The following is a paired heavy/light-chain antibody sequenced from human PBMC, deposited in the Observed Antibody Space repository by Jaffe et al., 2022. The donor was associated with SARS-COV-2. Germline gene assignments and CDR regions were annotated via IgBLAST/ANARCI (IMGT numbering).Heavy chain of an antibody. V-gene: IGHV3-23*01. Sequence: EVQLLESGGGLVQPGGSLRLSCAASGFTFARYAMTWVRQAPGKGLEWVSSAGYSGATYHADSVKGRFTISRDNSKNMLYLQMNSLRAEDTAVYSCAKYKFPSYDYGDNPLDAWGQGTTVTVSS. D-gene: IGHD4-17*01. J-gene: IGHJ6*02. CDR2: SAGYSGAT. CDR3: AKYKFPSYDYGDNPLDA. CDR1: GFTFARYA.
Light chain of an antibody. CDR2: EDS. J-gene: IGLJ2*01. V-gene: IGLV3-10*01. CDR3: YSTDSSGHHPV. Sequence: SNELTQPPSVSVSPGQTATITCSGDALPKKYTYWYQQKSGQAPVLVIYEDSKRPSGIPERFFGSSSGTMATLTISGAQVEDEADYYCYSTDSSGHHPVFGGGTKVTVL. CDR1: ALPKKY.